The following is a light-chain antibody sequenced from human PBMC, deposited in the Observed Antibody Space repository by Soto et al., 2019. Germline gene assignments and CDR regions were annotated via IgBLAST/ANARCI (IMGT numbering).Light chain of an antibody. CDR1: QTVSNNY. Sequence: EIVLTQSPGTLSLSPGDRATLSCRASQTVSNNYLAWCQQKPGQAPRVIMYGASRRATGIPDRFSGSGSGTDFTLTISRLEPEDFAVYYCQQYGSSPLFTFGPGTKVDIK. J-gene: IGKJ3*01. CDR2: GAS. V-gene: IGKV3-20*01. CDR3: QQYGSSPLFT.